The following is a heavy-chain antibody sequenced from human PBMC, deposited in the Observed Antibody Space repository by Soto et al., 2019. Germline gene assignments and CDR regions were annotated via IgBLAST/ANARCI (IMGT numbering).Heavy chain of an antibody. CDR1: GYTFTGYY. J-gene: IGHJ6*02. V-gene: IGHV1-2*04. Sequence: ASVKVSCKASGYTFTGYYMHWVRQAPGQGLEWMGWINPNSGGTNYAQKFQGWVTMTRDTSISTAYMELSRLRSDDTAVYYCARDLSYYGEGSYYSGYYYGMDVWGQGTTVTVSS. D-gene: IGHD3-10*01. CDR3: ARDLSYYGEGSYYSGYYYGMDV. CDR2: INPNSGGT.